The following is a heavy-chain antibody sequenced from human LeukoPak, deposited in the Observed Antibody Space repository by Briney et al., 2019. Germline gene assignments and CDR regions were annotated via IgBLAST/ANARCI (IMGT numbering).Heavy chain of an antibody. CDR1: GGSISSGGYY. Sequence: SETLSLTCTVSGGSISSGGYYWSWIRQHPGKGLEWIGYIYYSGSTYYNPSLKSRVTISVDTSKNQFSLKLSSVTAADTAVCYCARRYQYYYMDVWGKGTTVTVSS. CDR3: ARRYQYYYMDV. V-gene: IGHV4-31*03. J-gene: IGHJ6*03. CDR2: IYYSGST. D-gene: IGHD3-9*01.